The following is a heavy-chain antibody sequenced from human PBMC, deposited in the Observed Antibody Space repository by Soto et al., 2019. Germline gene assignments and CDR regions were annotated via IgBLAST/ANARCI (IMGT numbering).Heavy chain of an antibody. V-gene: IGHV1-69*01. CDR2: IIPIFGTA. Sequence: QVQLVQSGAEVKKPGSSVKVSCKASGGTFSSYAISWVRQAPGQGLEWMGGIIPIFGTANYAQKFQGRVTINADESTSTAYMELSSLRSEDKAVYYCASTYCSGGSGPMDAFDIWGQETMVTVSS. CDR3: ASTYCSGGSGPMDAFDI. CDR1: GGTFSSYA. J-gene: IGHJ3*02. D-gene: IGHD2-15*01.